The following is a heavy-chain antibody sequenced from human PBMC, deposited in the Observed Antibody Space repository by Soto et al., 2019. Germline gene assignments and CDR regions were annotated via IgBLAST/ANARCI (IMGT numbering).Heavy chain of an antibody. D-gene: IGHD3-22*01. J-gene: IGHJ6*02. CDR1: GGSVSSGSYY. CDR2: IYYSGST. CDR3: AGAIVVVTDYYGMDV. Sequence: KPSETLSLTCTVSGGSVSSGSYYWSWIRQPPGKGLEWIGYIYYSGSTNYNPSLKSRVTISVDTSKNQFSLKLSSVTAADTAVYYCAGAIVVVTDYYGMDVWGQGTTVTVSS. V-gene: IGHV4-61*01.